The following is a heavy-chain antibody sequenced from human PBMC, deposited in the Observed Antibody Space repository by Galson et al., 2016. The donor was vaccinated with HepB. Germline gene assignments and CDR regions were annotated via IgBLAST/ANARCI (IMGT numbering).Heavy chain of an antibody. J-gene: IGHJ4*02. Sequence: SLRLSCAASGFTVSSNYMTWVRQAPGKGLEWVSVIYSGGTTYYADSVKGRFTISRDNSKNTLFLQMNTLRAEDTAVYYCARGVYGDHGWCDYWGQGTRVTVAS. CDR2: IYSGGTT. CDR1: GFTVSSNY. V-gene: IGHV3-66*02. CDR3: ARGVYGDHGWCDY. D-gene: IGHD4-17*01.